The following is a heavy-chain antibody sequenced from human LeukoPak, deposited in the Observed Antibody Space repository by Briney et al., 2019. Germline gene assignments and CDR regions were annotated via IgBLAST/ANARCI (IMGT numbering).Heavy chain of an antibody. D-gene: IGHD3-22*01. J-gene: IGHJ4*02. Sequence: GGSLRLSCAASGFTFSSYSMNWVRQAPGKGLEWVSSISSSSSYINYADSVKGRFTISRDNAKNSLYLQMNSLRAEDTAVYYCARDSYPYYDSSFFDYWGQGTLVTVSS. CDR3: ARDSYPYYDSSFFDY. V-gene: IGHV3-21*01. CDR1: GFTFSSYS. CDR2: ISSSSSYI.